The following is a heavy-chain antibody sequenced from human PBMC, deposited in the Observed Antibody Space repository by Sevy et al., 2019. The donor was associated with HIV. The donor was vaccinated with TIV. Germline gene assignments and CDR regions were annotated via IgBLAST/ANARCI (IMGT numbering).Heavy chain of an antibody. CDR2: ISAYNGNT. CDR1: GYTFTSYG. J-gene: IGHJ5*02. Sequence: ASVKVSCKASGYTFTSYGISWVRQAPGQGLEWMGWISAYNGNTNYAQKLQGRATMTTDTSTSTAYMELRSLRSDDTDVYYCARVGYDILTGYYNRWFDPWGQGTLVTVSS. V-gene: IGHV1-18*04. CDR3: ARVGYDILTGYYNRWFDP. D-gene: IGHD3-9*01.